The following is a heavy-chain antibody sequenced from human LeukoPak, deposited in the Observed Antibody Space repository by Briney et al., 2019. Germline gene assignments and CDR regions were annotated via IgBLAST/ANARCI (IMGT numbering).Heavy chain of an antibody. D-gene: IGHD2-15*01. CDR1: GGTFSSYA. J-gene: IGHJ4*02. CDR2: IIPILGIA. V-gene: IGHV1-69*04. Sequence: SVKVSCKASGGTFSSYAISWVRLAPGQGLEWMGRIIPILGIANYAQKFQGRVTITADKSTSTAYMELSSLRSEDTAVYYCARVAACSSGGSCYPGGLDYWGQGTLVTVSS. CDR3: ARVAACSSGGSCYPGGLDY.